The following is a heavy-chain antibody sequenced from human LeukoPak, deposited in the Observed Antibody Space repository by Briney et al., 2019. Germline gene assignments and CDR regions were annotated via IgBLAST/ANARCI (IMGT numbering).Heavy chain of an antibody. CDR3: ARDPGYYGSGSSDY. J-gene: IGHJ4*02. Sequence: RASVKVSRKASGGTFSSYAISWVRQAPGQGLEWMGGIIPIFGTANYAQKFQGRVTITTDESTSTAYMELSSLRSEDTAVYYCARDPGYYGSGSSDYWGQGTLVTVSS. CDR1: GGTFSSYA. D-gene: IGHD3-10*01. V-gene: IGHV1-69*05. CDR2: IIPIFGTA.